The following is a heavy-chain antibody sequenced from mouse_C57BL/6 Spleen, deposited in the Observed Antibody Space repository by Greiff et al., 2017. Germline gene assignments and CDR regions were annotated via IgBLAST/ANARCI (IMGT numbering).Heavy chain of an antibody. D-gene: IGHD1-1*01. CDR3: ARYEEHYYGSSSWFAY. J-gene: IGHJ3*01. CDR2: ISDGGSYT. Sequence: EVKLMESGGGLVKPGGSLKLSCAASGFTFSSYAMSWVRQTPEKRLEWVATISDGGSYTYYPDNVKGRFTISRDNAKNNLYLQMSHLKSEDTAMYYCARYEEHYYGSSSWFAYWGQGTLVTVSA. V-gene: IGHV5-4*03. CDR1: GFTFSSYA.